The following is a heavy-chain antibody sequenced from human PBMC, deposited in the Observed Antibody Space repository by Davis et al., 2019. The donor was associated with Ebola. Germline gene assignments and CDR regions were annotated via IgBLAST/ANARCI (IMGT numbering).Heavy chain of an antibody. Sequence: SETLSLTCTVSAGPISSYYWSWIRQRPGKGLEWIGYIYYSGSTNYNPSLKSRVTLSVDTSKNQFSLKLSSVTAADTAVYYCARGTIAAGDAFDIWGQGTMVTVSS. CDR2: IYYSGST. CDR3: ARGTIAAGDAFDI. D-gene: IGHD6-13*01. CDR1: AGPISSYY. V-gene: IGHV4-59*01. J-gene: IGHJ3*02.